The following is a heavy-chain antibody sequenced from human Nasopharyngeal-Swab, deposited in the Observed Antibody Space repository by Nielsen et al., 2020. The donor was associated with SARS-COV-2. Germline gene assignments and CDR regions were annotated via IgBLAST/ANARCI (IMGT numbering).Heavy chain of an antibody. V-gene: IGHV3-74*01. CDR2: IKSDGSST. CDR3: ARESIAAAGPGMDV. CDR1: GFIFSSYW. Sequence: GESPQISCAASGFIFSSYWMHWVRQAPGKGLVWVSRIKSDGSSTSYADSVKGRFTISRDNAKNTLFLQMNSLRAEDTAVYYCARESIAAAGPGMDVWGQGTTVTVSS. D-gene: IGHD6-13*01. J-gene: IGHJ6*02.